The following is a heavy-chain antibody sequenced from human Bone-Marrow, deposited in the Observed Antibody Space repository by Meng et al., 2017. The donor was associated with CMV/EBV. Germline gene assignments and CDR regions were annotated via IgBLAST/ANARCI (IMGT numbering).Heavy chain of an antibody. CDR1: GFTFGDYA. J-gene: IGHJ4*02. CDR3: TRSIEKQWLVGARY. V-gene: IGHV3-49*04. CDR2: IRSKAYGGTT. Sequence: GESLKISCTASGFTFGDYAMSWVRQAPGKGLEWVGFIRSKAYGGTTEYAASVKGRFTISRDDSKSIAYLQMNSLKTEDTAVYYCTRSIEKQWLVGARYWGQGTLVTVSS. D-gene: IGHD6-19*01.